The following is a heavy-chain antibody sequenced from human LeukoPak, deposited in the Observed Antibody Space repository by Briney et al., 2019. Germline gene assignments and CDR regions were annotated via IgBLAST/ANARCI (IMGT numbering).Heavy chain of an antibody. CDR1: GGSISSGASD. CDR3: ARAARQGFTMIVVPFFYFDL. V-gene: IGHV4-31*03. CDR2: INHSGST. D-gene: IGHD3-22*01. J-gene: IGHJ2*01. Sequence: SQTLSLTCTVSGGSISSGASDWGWIRQHPKKGLEWVGYINHSGSTYYNPSLGSRVTMSVDTSKNQFSLKLSSVTAADSAVYYCARAARQGFTMIVVPFFYFDLWGRGTLVTVSS.